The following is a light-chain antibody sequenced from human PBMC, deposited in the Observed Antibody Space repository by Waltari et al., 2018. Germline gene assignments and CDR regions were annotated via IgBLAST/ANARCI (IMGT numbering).Light chain of an antibody. V-gene: IGLV3-1*01. CDR1: TLGAKY. J-gene: IGLJ2*01. CDR2: QDV. CDR3: QTWDSNVI. Sequence: SYDLTQPPSVSVAPGQTATTTCSGDTLGAKYVSWYKLRPGQSPVMFLFQDVKRPSDIPERFSGSISGDTATLTISGTQAMDEADYYCQTWDSNVIFGGGTKLTVL.